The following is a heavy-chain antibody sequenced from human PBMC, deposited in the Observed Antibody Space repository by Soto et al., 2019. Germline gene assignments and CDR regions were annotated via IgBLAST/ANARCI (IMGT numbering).Heavy chain of an antibody. D-gene: IGHD3-9*01. CDR3: ARDRAYYDILTGYLHLYYYYGMDV. Sequence: GASVEVSCKASGYTSTGYYMHWVRQAPGQGLEWMGWINPNSGGTNYAQKFQGRVTMTRDTSISTAYMELSRLRSDDTAVYYCARDRAYYDILTGYLHLYYYYGMDVWGQGTTVTVSS. J-gene: IGHJ6*02. CDR1: GYTSTGYY. V-gene: IGHV1-2*02. CDR2: INPNSGGT.